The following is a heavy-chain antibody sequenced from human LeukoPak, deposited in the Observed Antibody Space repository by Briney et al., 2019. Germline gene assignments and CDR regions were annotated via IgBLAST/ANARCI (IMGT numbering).Heavy chain of an antibody. Sequence: SETLSLTCTVSGGSISSYYWSWIRQPPGKGLEWIGYIYYSGSTNYNPSLKSRVTISVDTSKNQFSLKLSSVTAADTAVYYCARRASYGDQFYYFDYWGQGTLVTVSS. CDR2: IYYSGST. V-gene: IGHV4-59*08. D-gene: IGHD4-17*01. CDR1: GGSISSYY. CDR3: ARRASYGDQFYYFDY. J-gene: IGHJ4*02.